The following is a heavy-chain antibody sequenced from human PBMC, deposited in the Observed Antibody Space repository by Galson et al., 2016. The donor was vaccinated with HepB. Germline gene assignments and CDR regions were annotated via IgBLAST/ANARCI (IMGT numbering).Heavy chain of an antibody. J-gene: IGHJ5*02. D-gene: IGHD3-10*01. CDR2: IDHGGNT. Sequence: ETLSLTCAVNGGSFGGYSWTWLRQPPGKGLDWLGEIDHGGNTKYSPSLKSRVTISVDRSKKQFSLKLSAVSAADTAVYYCARGFGEVLGNWFDHWGQGTLVTVSS. CDR1: GGSFGGYS. CDR3: ARGFGEVLGNWFDH. V-gene: IGHV4-34*01.